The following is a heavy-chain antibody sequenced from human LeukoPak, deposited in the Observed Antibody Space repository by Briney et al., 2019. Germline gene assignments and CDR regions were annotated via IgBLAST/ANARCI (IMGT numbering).Heavy chain of an antibody. J-gene: IGHJ2*01. CDR3: ARSASGSYSWYFDL. CDR1: GYTFTGYY. CDR2: INPSSGGT. V-gene: IGHV1-2*02. Sequence: ASVKVSCKASGYTFTGYYMHWVRQAPGQGLEWMGWINPSSGGTNYAQKFQGRVTMTRDTSISTAYMELSRLRFDDAAVYYCARSASGSYSWYFDLWGRGTLVTVSS. D-gene: IGHD1-26*01.